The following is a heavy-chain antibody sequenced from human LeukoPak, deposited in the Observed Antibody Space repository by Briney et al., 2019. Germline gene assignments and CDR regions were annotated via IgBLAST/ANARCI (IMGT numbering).Heavy chain of an antibody. CDR1: GFTFSSYW. V-gene: IGHV3-7*03. D-gene: IGHD3-22*01. CDR3: AKDLGFYDSSGYSHFDY. Sequence: GGPLRLSCAASGFTFSSYWMSWVRQAPGKGLEWVANIKQDGSEKYYADSVKGRFTITRDNAKNSLYLQMNSLRAEDTALYYCAKDLGFYDSSGYSHFDYWGQGTLVTVSS. J-gene: IGHJ4*02. CDR2: IKQDGSEK.